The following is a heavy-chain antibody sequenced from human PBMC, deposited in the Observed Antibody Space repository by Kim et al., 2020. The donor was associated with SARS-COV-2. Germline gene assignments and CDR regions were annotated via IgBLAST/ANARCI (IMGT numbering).Heavy chain of an antibody. V-gene: IGHV4-39*01. Sequence: SETLSLTCTVSGGSISRGSYYWGWIRQPPGKGLEWIASISYSGSTYYNPSLKSRVTIFVDMSKNQFSLKMNSVTAADTADYYCARRSCGSPGCWVDIWGPGRMVGVS. D-gene: IGHD2-2*01. CDR2: ISYSGST. CDR1: GGSISRGSYY. J-gene: IGHJ3*02. CDR3: ARRSCGSPGCWVDI.